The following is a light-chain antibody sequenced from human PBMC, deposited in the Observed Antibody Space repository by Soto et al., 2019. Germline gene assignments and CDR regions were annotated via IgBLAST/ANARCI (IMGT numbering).Light chain of an antibody. Sequence: EIVMTQSPATLSVSPGERATLSCRASQSVSANLAWYQQKPGQTPRLLIHGASTRATGTPASFSGSGSGTEFTLTISSLQSEDFAVYYCQQYNDWPWTFGQGTQVEIK. V-gene: IGKV3-15*01. J-gene: IGKJ1*01. CDR2: GAS. CDR1: QSVSAN. CDR3: QQYNDWPWT.